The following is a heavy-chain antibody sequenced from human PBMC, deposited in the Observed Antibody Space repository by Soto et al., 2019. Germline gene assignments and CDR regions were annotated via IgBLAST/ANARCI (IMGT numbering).Heavy chain of an antibody. J-gene: IGHJ3*02. V-gene: IGHV3-74*01. D-gene: IGHD2-2*01. CDR2: INTDGGIT. Sequence: EVQLVESGGDLVQPGGSLRLSCAASGFTFSSHWMHWVRRVPGKGLVWVSHINTDGGITGYADSVKGRFTISRDNAKNTLYLQMNGLRVEDTSVYYCTREAGYCSRTSRYRRAFDSWGQGTMVTVS. CDR1: GFTFSSHW. CDR3: TREAGYCSRTSRYRRAFDS.